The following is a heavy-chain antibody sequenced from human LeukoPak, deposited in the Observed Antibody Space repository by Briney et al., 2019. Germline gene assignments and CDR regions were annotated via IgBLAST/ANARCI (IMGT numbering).Heavy chain of an antibody. V-gene: IGHV5-51*01. CDR3: ARPGGRVRVWAFDI. J-gene: IGHJ3*02. CDR2: IYPGDSDT. Sequence: GESLKISCKSSGYSYTSYWIGWVRQLPWKGLEWMCIIYPGDSDTRYSPSFQGQVTISADKSISTAYLQWSSLKASDTAMYYCARPGGRVRVWAFDIWGQGTMVTVSS. CDR1: GYSYTSYW. D-gene: IGHD6-13*01.